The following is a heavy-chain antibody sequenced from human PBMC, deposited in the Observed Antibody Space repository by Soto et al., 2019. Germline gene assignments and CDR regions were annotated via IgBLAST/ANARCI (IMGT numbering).Heavy chain of an antibody. CDR3: ARDPHYGMDV. V-gene: IGHV4-4*07. CDR1: GDSISNYH. J-gene: IGHJ6*02. Sequence: QVQLQESGPGLVKPSETLSLTCTVSGDSISNYHWSWIRQPAGKGLEWIGRISTSESANYNPSLKSRVTMSVEKSKNQFSLKLSSVTAADTAVYYCARDPHYGMDVWGQGTTVTVSS. CDR2: ISTSESA.